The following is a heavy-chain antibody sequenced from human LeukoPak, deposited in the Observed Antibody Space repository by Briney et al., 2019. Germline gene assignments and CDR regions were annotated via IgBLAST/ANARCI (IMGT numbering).Heavy chain of an antibody. CDR3: AKRMIRGVNHDAFDL. V-gene: IGHV3-23*01. CDR2: VSGSGGST. Sequence: GGSLRLSCAASGFTFSRYAMSWGRQAPGKGLEWVSAVSGSGGSTYYADSVKGLFAISRDNSRNTLYLQMNSLRAEDTAVYYCAKRMIRGVNHDAFDLWGQGTMVTVSS. J-gene: IGHJ3*01. CDR1: GFTFSRYA. D-gene: IGHD3-10*01.